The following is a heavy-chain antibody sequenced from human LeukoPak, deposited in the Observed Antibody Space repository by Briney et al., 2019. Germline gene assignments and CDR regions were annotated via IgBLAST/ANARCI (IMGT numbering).Heavy chain of an antibody. CDR2: VNLQGST. D-gene: IGHD3-16*02. Sequence: SETLSLTCDVSGGSITQTNYWTWVRQPPGKGLEWIGEVNLQGSTNYNPSLMRRVAISVDTSANHVSLQLTSVTAADTAVYYCARDSPWGSYRYAFDYWGQGTPVTVSS. CDR1: GGSITQTNY. V-gene: IGHV4-4*02. CDR3: ARDSPWGSYRYAFDY. J-gene: IGHJ4*02.